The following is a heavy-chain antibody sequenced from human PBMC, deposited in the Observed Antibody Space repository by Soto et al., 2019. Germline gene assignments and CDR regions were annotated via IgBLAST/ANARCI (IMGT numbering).Heavy chain of an antibody. CDR3: VLMVLSGMDV. V-gene: IGHV3-7*05. J-gene: IGHJ6*02. Sequence: EVQLVESVGGLVQPGGYLRLSCAASGFTFSSYWMSWVRQAPGKGLEWVANIKQDGSEKYYVDSVKGRFTISRDNAKNSLYLQMNSLRAEDTAVYYCVLMVLSGMDVWGQGTTVTVSS. CDR2: IKQDGSEK. CDR1: GFTFSSYW. D-gene: IGHD2-8*01.